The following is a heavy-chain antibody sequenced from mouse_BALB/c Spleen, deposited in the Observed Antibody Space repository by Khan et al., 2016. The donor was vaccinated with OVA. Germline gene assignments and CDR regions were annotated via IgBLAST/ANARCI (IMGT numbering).Heavy chain of an antibody. CDR3: ARLEDI. V-gene: IGHV2-9*02. CDR1: GFSLTSYG. D-gene: IGHD1-3*01. J-gene: IGHJ2*01. CDR2: LWAGGST. Sequence: QVQLKQSGPGLVAPSQSLSITCTVSGFSLTSYGVHWVRQPPGKGLEWRGGLWAGGSTNDNSAPMSSLSIIKDNSKRQVFLNMNRLQTDDTAMYDCARLEDIWGQGTTLTVSS.